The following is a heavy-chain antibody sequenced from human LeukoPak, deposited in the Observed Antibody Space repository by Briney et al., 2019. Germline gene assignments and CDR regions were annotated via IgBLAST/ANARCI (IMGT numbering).Heavy chain of an antibody. Sequence: SVKVSCKASGFTFTSSAMQWVRQARGQRLEWVGWIVVGSGNTNYAQKFQERVTITRDMSTSTAYMELSSLRSEDTAVYYCAAENSAFRAFDIWGQGTMVTVPS. CDR1: GFTFTSSA. J-gene: IGHJ3*02. V-gene: IGHV1-58*02. CDR3: AAENSAFRAFDI. D-gene: IGHD2-21*01. CDR2: IVVGSGNT.